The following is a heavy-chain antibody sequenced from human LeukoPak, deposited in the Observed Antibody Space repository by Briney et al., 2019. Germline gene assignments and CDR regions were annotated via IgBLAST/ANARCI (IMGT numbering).Heavy chain of an antibody. V-gene: IGHV3-11*01. CDR2: IISSGSTI. CDR3: ARATTGYSSGWWRAFDI. CDR1: GFPFSDYY. D-gene: IGHD6-19*01. Sequence: GSLRLSFAASGFPFSDYYMSWSRPAPGKGRGWVAYIISSGSTIYYSDSVKGRFTISRDNAKNSLYLQMNSLRAEDTAVYYCARATTGYSSGWWRAFDIWGQGTMVTVSS. J-gene: IGHJ3*02.